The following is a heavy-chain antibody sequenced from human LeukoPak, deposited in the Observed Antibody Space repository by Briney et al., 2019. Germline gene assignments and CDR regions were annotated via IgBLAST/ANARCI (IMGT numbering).Heavy chain of an antibody. D-gene: IGHD1-26*01. CDR3: ARDSGSYNRAFDI. J-gene: IGHJ3*02. Sequence: PGGSLRLSCAASGFTFSSYAMHWVRQAPGKGLEWVAVISYDGSNKYYAGSVKGRFTISRDNSKNTLYLQMNSLRAEDTAVYYCARDSGSYNRAFDIWGQGTMVTVSS. CDR1: GFTFSSYA. CDR2: ISYDGSNK. V-gene: IGHV3-30-3*01.